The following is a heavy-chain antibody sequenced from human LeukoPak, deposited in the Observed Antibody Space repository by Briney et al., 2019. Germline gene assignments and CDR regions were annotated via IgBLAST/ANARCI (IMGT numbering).Heavy chain of an antibody. CDR3: ARVGVATTTDYYGMDV. V-gene: IGHV1-3*01. CDR2: INAGNGNT. J-gene: IGHJ6*02. D-gene: IGHD5-12*01. Sequence: ASVKVSCKASGYTFTGYAMHWVLQAPGQRLEWMGWINAGNGNTKYSQKFQGRVTITRDTAASTVYMELSSLRSEDTAVYYCARVGVATTTDYYGMDVWGQGTTVTVSS. CDR1: GYTFTGYA.